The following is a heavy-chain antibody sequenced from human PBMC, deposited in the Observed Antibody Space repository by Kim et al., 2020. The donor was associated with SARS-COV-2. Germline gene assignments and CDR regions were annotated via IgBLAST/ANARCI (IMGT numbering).Heavy chain of an antibody. CDR3: ARDRSSACSGGSCYWRPDFRAYYYGMDV. D-gene: IGHD2-15*01. J-gene: IGHJ6*02. CDR1: GGTFSSYA. V-gene: IGHV1-69*13. Sequence: SVKVSCKASGGTFSSYAISWVRQAPGQGLEWMGGIIPIFGTANYAQKFQGRVTITADESTSTAYMELSSLRSEDTAVYYCARDRSSACSGGSCYWRPDFRAYYYGMDVWGQGTTVTVSS. CDR2: IIPIFGTA.